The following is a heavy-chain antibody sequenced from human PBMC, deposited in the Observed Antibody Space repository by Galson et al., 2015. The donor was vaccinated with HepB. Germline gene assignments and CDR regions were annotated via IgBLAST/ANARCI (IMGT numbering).Heavy chain of an antibody. CDR3: ARGGGGIYCSGGSCYRNWFDP. CDR2: INHSGST. V-gene: IGHV4-34*01. CDR1: GGSFSGYY. D-gene: IGHD2-15*01. Sequence: ETLSLTCAVYGGSFSGYYWSWIRQPPGKGLEWIGEINHSGSTNYNPSLKSRVTISVDTSKNQFSLKLSSVTAADTAVYYCARGGGGIYCSGGSCYRNWFDPWGQGTLVTVSS. J-gene: IGHJ5*02.